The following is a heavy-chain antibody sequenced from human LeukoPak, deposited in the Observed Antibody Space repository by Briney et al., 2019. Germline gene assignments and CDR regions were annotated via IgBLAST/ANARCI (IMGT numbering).Heavy chain of an antibody. V-gene: IGHV4-39*01. CDR2: IHYSGST. Sequence: NPSETLSLTCTVSGGSISSSSYYWGWIRQPPGKGLEWIGSIHYSGSTYYNPSLKSRVTISVDTSKNQFFLRLISVTAADTAVYYCARLFWSGYYSDYWGQGTLVTVSS. CDR3: ARLFWSGYYSDY. CDR1: GGSISSSSYY. D-gene: IGHD3-3*01. J-gene: IGHJ4*02.